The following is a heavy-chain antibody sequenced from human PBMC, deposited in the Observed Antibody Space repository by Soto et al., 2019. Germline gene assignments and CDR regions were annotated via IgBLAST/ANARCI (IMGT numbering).Heavy chain of an antibody. V-gene: IGHV3-15*07. J-gene: IGHJ4*02. D-gene: IGHD3-16*02. Sequence: EVELVESGGGLVKPGGSLRLSCEASGFTFSNAWMNWVRQAPGKGLESVGRIKSRADGGTIDYAAPVKGRFTISRDDSKNVLYLQMNSLKSDDTAVYHCTRRLYHWGQGVLVTVSS. CDR3: TRRLYH. CDR1: GFTFSNAW. CDR2: IKSRADGGTI.